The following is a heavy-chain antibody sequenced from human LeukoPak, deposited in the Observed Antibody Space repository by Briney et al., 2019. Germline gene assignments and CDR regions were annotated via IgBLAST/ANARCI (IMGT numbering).Heavy chain of an antibody. Sequence: AASVKVSCKASGYTFTSYDFNWVRQATGQRPEWMGWMSPNSGDTGYAQKFQDRVTMTRNTSISTAYMELSSLRSDDTAVYYCARGPPTWGYDYWGPGPLVTVSS. V-gene: IGHV1-8*01. CDR3: ARGPPTWGYDY. J-gene: IGHJ4*02. D-gene: IGHD7-27*01. CDR2: MSPNSGDT. CDR1: GYTFTSYD.